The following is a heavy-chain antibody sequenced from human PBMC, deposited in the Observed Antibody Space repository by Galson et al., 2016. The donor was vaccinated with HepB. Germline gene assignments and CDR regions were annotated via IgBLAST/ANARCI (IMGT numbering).Heavy chain of an antibody. CDR1: GFSFSSYA. Sequence: SLRLSCAASGFSFSSYAMHWVRQAPGKGLEWVAFIVLDGSNEDYADSVKGRFTISRDNSKDTLYLQMNSLRAEDTAVYHCAKDFSSGWTGYQFDLWGQGTLVTVSS. D-gene: IGHD6-19*01. CDR2: IVLDGSNE. J-gene: IGHJ4*02. CDR3: AKDFSSGWTGYQFDL. V-gene: IGHV3-30*02.